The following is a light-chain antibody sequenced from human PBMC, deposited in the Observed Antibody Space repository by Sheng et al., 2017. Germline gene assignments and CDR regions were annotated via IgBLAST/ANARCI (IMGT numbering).Light chain of an antibody. J-gene: IGLJ3*02. CDR2: DNR. CDR3: QVWDGTTDHWV. V-gene: IGLV3-21*03. Sequence: SYVLTQEPSVSVAPGKTAKITCGGENIRIKSVFWYQQRPGQAPVMVVYDNRNRPSGIPERYSGSNSGNTATLTVSRVEAGDEADYYCQVWDGTTDHWVFGGGTKLTVL. CDR1: NIRIKS.